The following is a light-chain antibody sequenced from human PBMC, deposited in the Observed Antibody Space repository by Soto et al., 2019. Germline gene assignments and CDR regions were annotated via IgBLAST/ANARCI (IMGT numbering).Light chain of an antibody. CDR3: QSYDSSLSAL. Sequence: QSVLTQPPSVSGAPGQRVTISFTASSSNIGAGYDVHWYQQLPGTAPKLLIYGNSNRPSGVPDRFSGSKSGTSASLAITGLQAEDEADYYCQSYDSSLSALFGGGTKVTVL. V-gene: IGLV1-40*01. CDR2: GNS. CDR1: SSNIGAGYD. J-gene: IGLJ3*02.